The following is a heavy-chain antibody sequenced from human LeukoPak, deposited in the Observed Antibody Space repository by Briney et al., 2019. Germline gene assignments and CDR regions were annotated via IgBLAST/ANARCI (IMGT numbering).Heavy chain of an antibody. Sequence: GASVKVSCKASGYTFTGYYMHWVRQAPGQGLEWMGWINPNSGGTNYAQKFQGRVTMTRDTSISTAYMELSMLRSDDTAVYYCARDYHRLYYFDYWGQGTLVTVSS. V-gene: IGHV1-2*02. CDR1: GYTFTGYY. D-gene: IGHD3-16*02. CDR2: INPNSGGT. CDR3: ARDYHRLYYFDY. J-gene: IGHJ4*02.